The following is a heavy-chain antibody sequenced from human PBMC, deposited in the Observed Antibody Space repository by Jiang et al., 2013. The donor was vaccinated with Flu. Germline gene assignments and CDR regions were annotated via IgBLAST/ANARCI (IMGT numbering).Heavy chain of an antibody. J-gene: IGHJ4*02. CDR3: ARVKRGLTNDFWSGHFDS. CDR1: GDYISRSAYY. V-gene: IGHV4-39*01. CDR2: VYYSGST. Sequence: GSGLVKPSETLSLTCTVSGDYISRSAYYWGWIRQPPGKGLEWIGTVYYSGSTYYNPSLKSRVTISVDTSRNQFSLKLTSVTAADTAVFYCARVKRGLTNDFWSGHFDSWGQGTLVTVSS. D-gene: IGHD3-3*01.